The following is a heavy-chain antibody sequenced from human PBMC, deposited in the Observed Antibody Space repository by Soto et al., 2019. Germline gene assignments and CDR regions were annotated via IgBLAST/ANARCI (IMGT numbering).Heavy chain of an antibody. V-gene: IGHV1-69*01. D-gene: IGHD6-19*01. CDR3: AEVGIAVGDARGNYGMDV. CDR2: IIPIFGTA. Sequence: QVQLVQSGAEVKKPGSSVKVSCKASGGTFSSYAISWVRQAPGQGLEWMGGIIPIFGTANYAQKFQGRVPSTADESTSTAYMEPSSLRSEDTAVYYCAEVGIAVGDARGNYGMDVWGQGTTVTVSS. CDR1: GGTFSSYA. J-gene: IGHJ6*02.